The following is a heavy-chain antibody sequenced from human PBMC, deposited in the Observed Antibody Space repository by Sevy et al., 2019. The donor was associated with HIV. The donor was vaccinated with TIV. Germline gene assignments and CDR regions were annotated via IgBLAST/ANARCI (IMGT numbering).Heavy chain of an antibody. D-gene: IGHD4-17*01. J-gene: IGHJ3*02. CDR3: TTMGWHGGFDI. CDR2: IKSKNDGGTT. CDR1: GFTFSNTW. V-gene: IGHV3-15*01. Sequence: GGSLRRSCAASGFTFSNTWMSWVRQAPGKGLELVGRIKSKNDGGTTDYAAPVIGRFTISRDDSKSTLYLRMNSLKIEDTAVYYCTTMGWHGGFDIWGRGAMVTVSS.